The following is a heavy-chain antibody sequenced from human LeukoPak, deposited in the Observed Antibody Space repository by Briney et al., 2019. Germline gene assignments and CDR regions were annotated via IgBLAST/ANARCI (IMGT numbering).Heavy chain of an antibody. D-gene: IGHD5-12*01. CDR1: GFTFRSYA. J-gene: IGHJ4*02. CDR3: ARGPSGYHNT. Sequence: GGSLRLSCAASGFTFRSYAMSWVRLAPGKGLEWVSATTGSGGSTYYADSVKGRFTISRDNSKNTLYLQMNSLRAEDTAVYYCARGPSGYHNTGGQGTLVTVSS. CDR2: TTGSGGST. V-gene: IGHV3-23*01.